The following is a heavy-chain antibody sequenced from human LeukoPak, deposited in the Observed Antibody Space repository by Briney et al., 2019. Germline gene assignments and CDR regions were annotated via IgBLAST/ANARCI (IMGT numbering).Heavy chain of an antibody. CDR1: GFTFSSYA. Sequence: PGGSLRLSCAASGFTFSSYAMSWVRQAPGKGLEWVSALTSSGGFTYYADSVKGRFNISRDNSKNTLYLQMNSLRAEDTAIYYCAKRFGGNYGHFDYWGQGTLCNVSS. V-gene: IGHV3-23*01. CDR2: LTSSGGFT. D-gene: IGHD1-7*01. CDR3: AKRFGGNYGHFDY. J-gene: IGHJ4*02.